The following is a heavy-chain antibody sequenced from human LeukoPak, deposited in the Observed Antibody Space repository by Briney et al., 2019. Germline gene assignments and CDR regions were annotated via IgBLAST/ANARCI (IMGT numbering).Heavy chain of an antibody. CDR1: GFTFNIYS. D-gene: IGHD3-22*01. J-gene: IGHJ4*02. CDR2: ITSSGDAT. V-gene: IGHV3-23*01. CDR3: AKDRPNYHESNGHYYRPNGDY. Sequence: GGSLRLSCAVSGFTFNIYSMSWVRQAPGKGLEWVSSITSSGDATFYADSVKDRFTISRDNSKNTLYLQMSRLRAEDTAVYYCAKDRPNYHESNGHYYRPNGDYWGQGTLVTVSS.